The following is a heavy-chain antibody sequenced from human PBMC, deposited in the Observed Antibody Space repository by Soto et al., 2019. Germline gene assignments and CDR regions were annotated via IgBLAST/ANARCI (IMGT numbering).Heavy chain of an antibody. CDR1: GGSISGYY. J-gene: IGHJ6*02. Sequence: DTLSPTCTVSGGSISGYYWSWIQQPPGKGLEWIGYIYSNGSTNYNPSLKSRVTISVDTSKNQFSLKLSAVTAADTAVYYCARAVAARPRLGYYYYGMDVWGQGTTVTVS. CDR2: IYSNGST. CDR3: ARAVAARPRLGYYYYGMDV. D-gene: IGHD6-6*01. V-gene: IGHV4-59*07.